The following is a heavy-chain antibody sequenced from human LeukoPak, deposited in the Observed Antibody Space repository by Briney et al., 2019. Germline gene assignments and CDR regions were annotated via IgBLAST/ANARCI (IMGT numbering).Heavy chain of an antibody. CDR3: ARYPVGNYDSGFDY. V-gene: IGHV3-11*06. CDR2: ITSSGSYT. CDR1: GFTFTDYY. Sequence: GGSLRLSCAASGFTFTDYYMTWIRQAPGKGLEWVSYITSSGSYTNYADSVKGRFTISRDNANNSLYLQMNSLRVEDSAVYYCARYPVGNYDSGFDYWGQGSLSPSPQ. J-gene: IGHJ4*02. D-gene: IGHD5-12*01.